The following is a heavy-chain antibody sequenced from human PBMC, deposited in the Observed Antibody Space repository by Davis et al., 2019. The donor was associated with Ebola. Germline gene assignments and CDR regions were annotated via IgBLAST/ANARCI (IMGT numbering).Heavy chain of an antibody. CDR1: GGTFSSYA. D-gene: IGHD1-26*01. CDR3: ARDLSYSGSSRALLGI. Sequence: SVKVSCKASGGTFSSYAISWVRQAPGQGLEWMGGIIPIFGTANYAQKFQGRVTITADESTSTAYMELSSLRSDDTAVYYCARDLSYSGSSRALLGIWGQGTMVTVSS. CDR2: IIPIFGTA. V-gene: IGHV1-69*13. J-gene: IGHJ3*02.